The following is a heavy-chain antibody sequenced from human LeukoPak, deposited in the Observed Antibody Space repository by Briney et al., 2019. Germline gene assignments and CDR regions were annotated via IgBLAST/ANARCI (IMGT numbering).Heavy chain of an antibody. CDR2: IYPSGTT. V-gene: IGHV4-4*07. J-gene: IGHJ4*02. D-gene: IGHD6-6*01. Sequence: SETPSLTCNVSGGSISSYFWSWIRQPAGKGLEWIGRIYPSGTTNYNPSLKSRVTMSLNTSTNQISLELSSVTAADTALYYCAREGSGARPLDYWGQGTLVTVSS. CDR3: AREGSGARPLDY. CDR1: GGSISSYF.